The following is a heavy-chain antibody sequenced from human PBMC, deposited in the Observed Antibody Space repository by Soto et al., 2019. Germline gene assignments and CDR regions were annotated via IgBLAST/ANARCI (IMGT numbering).Heavy chain of an antibody. CDR1: GFTFSSYS. D-gene: IGHD7-27*01. J-gene: IGHJ4*02. CDR3: ASWGPHVDY. Sequence: EVQLVESGGGLVKPVGCLRLSCAASGFTFSSYSMNWVRQAPGKGLEWVSSISSSSSYIYYADSVKGRVTISSDNAKNSLYLQMNSLRAEDTSLYYCASWGPHVDYWGQVTLVTVSS. CDR2: ISSSSSYI. V-gene: IGHV3-21*01.